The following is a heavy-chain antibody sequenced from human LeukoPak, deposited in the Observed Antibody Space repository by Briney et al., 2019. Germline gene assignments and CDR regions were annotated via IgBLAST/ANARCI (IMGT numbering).Heavy chain of an antibody. Sequence: SVKVSCKASGGTFSSYAISWVRQAPGQGLEWMGGIIPIFGTANYAQKFQGRVTITTDESTSTAYMELSSLRSEDTAAYYCARVGDFWSGAYYYYMDVWGKGTTVTVSS. V-gene: IGHV1-69*05. D-gene: IGHD3-3*01. CDR2: IIPIFGTA. J-gene: IGHJ6*03. CDR1: GGTFSSYA. CDR3: ARVGDFWSGAYYYYMDV.